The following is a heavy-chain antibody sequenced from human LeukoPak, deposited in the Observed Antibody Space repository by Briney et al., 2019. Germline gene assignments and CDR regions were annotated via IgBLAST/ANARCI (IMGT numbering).Heavy chain of an antibody. D-gene: IGHD3-22*01. J-gene: IGHJ4*02. Sequence: GGSLRLSCAASGFNFNDYGMSWVRQGPGKGLEWVSGINWNGGTTGYADSVRGRFTISRDNAKNSLYLQMNSLRAEDTALYYCARDKHYYDSSNYVWGQGTLVTVSS. V-gene: IGHV3-20*04. CDR3: ARDKHYYDSSNYV. CDR2: INWNGGTT. CDR1: GFNFNDYG.